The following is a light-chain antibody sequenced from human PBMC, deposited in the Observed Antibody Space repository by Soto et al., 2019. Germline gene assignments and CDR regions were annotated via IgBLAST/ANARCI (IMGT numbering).Light chain of an antibody. J-gene: IGKJ2*01. CDR3: QQSYSTPT. V-gene: IGKV1-39*01. CDR1: QSISSY. Sequence: DIQMTQSPSSLSASVGDRVTITCRASQSISSYLNWYQQKPGKAPNLLLYAASSLQSGVPSRFSGSGSGTDFTLTISSLQPEDFATYYCQQSYSTPTVGQGTKLEIK. CDR2: AAS.